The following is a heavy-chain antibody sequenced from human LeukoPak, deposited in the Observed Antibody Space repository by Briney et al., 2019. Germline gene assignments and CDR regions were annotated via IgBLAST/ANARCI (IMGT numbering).Heavy chain of an antibody. Sequence: SETLSLTCAVYGGSFSGYYWSWIRQPPGKGLEWMGEINHSGSTNYNPSLKSRVTISVDTSKNQFSLKLSSVTAADTAVYYCARGRRILTVTIKFDYWGRGTLVTVSS. D-gene: IGHD4-17*01. CDR3: ARGRRILTVTIKFDY. CDR1: GGSFSGYY. CDR2: INHSGST. J-gene: IGHJ4*02. V-gene: IGHV4-34*01.